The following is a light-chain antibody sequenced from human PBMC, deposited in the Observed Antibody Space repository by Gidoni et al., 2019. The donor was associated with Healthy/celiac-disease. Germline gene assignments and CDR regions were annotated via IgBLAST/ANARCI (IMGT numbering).Light chain of an antibody. V-gene: IGLV1-47*01. CDR3: AAWDDSLSGWV. Sequence: QSVLTQPPSASGTPGQRVTISCSGSSSNIGSNYVYWYQQLPGTAPKLLIYRNTQRPSGVPDRFSGSKSGISASLAISGLRSEDEADYYCAAWDDSLSGWVFGGGTKLTVL. J-gene: IGLJ3*02. CDR2: RNT. CDR1: SSNIGSNY.